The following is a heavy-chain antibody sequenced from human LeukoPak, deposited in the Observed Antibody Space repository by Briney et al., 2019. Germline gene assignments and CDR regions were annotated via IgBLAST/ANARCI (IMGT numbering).Heavy chain of an antibody. CDR2: IGGFDGST. J-gene: IGHJ4*02. Sequence: GGSLRLSCAASGFTFSTFDMSWVRQAPGKGLEWVSIIGGFDGSTYYADSVKGRFTVSRDNSKNTLYLQMNSLRAEDTAVYYCAKGNLVIVPAAIGYWGQGTLVTVSS. D-gene: IGHD2-2*01. V-gene: IGHV3-23*01. CDR1: GFTFSTFD. CDR3: AKGNLVIVPAAIGY.